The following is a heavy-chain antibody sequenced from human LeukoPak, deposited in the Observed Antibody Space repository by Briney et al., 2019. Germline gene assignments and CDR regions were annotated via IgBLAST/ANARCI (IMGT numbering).Heavy chain of an antibody. Sequence: PSETLSLTCTVSGGSISSYYWSWIRQPPGKGLEWIGYIYYSGSTNYNPSLKSRVTISLDTSKNQFSLRLSSVTAADTAIYYCARLRSYGGNRGIDYWGQGTLVAVSS. D-gene: IGHD4-23*01. CDR2: IYYSGST. J-gene: IGHJ4*02. V-gene: IGHV4-59*08. CDR1: GGSISSYY. CDR3: ARLRSYGGNRGIDY.